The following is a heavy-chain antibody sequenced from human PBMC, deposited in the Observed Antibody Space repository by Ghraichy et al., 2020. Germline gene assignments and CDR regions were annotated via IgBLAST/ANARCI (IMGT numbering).Heavy chain of an antibody. D-gene: IGHD1-14*01. J-gene: IGHJ6*02. CDR1: RFTFSRYP. Sequence: GGSLRLSCTASRFTFSRYPMSWVRQAPGKGLEWVSSISASGGSTYFADSVKGRFTMSSDNTKSTVYMQMTSLRAEDTAVYYCAKVNQAGGTVRNWSGMDVWGQGTTL. V-gene: IGHV3-23*01. CDR2: ISASGGST. CDR3: AKVNQAGGTVRNWSGMDV.